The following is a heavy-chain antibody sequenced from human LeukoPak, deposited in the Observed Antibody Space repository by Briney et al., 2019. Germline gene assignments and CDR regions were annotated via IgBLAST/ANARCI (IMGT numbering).Heavy chain of an antibody. D-gene: IGHD3-9*01. V-gene: IGHV4-34*01. Sequence: PETLSLTCAVYGGSFSGYYWSWIRQPPGKGLEWIGEINHSGSTNYNPSLKSRVTISVDTSKNQFSLKLSSVTAADTAVYYCARGKSRLRYFDWPTPYYFDYWGQGTLVTVSS. CDR2: INHSGST. CDR3: ARGKSRLRYFDWPTPYYFDY. J-gene: IGHJ4*02. CDR1: GGSFSGYY.